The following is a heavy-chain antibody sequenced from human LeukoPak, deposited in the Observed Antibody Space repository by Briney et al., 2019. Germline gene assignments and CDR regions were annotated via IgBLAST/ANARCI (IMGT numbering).Heavy chain of an antibody. CDR2: VYYNGNT. D-gene: IGHD5-18*01. J-gene: IGHJ4*02. Sequence: SETLSLTCTVSGGSVRSYYWHWIRQPPGKGLEWIGDVYYNGNTNNNPSLKSRVTIGLDTSKNQFSLKLKSVTAADTAVYYCARAGYSYGYNYWGQGTLVTVSS. V-gene: IGHV4-59*02. CDR3: ARAGYSYGYNY. CDR1: GGSVRSYY.